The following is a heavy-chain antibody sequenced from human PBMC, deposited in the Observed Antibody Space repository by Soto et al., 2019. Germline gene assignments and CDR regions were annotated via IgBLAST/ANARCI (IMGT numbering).Heavy chain of an antibody. V-gene: IGHV4-39*01. CDR1: GGSISSGDYY. CDR2: IYYSGST. CDR3: ARHGNTVTTGYYYGMDV. D-gene: IGHD4-17*01. Sequence: SETLSLTCTVSGGSISSGDYYWSWIRQPPGKGLEWIGTIYYSGSTYYNPSLKSRVTISVDTSKNQFSLKLSSVTATDTAVYYCARHGNTVTTGYYYGMDVWGQGTTVTVSS. J-gene: IGHJ6*02.